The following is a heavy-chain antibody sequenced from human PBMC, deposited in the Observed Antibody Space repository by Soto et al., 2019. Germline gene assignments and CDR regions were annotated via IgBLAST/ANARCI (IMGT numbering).Heavy chain of an antibody. J-gene: IGHJ5*02. V-gene: IGHV4-61*01. Sequence: PSETLSLTCTVSGGSFKSGSYSWSWIRQPPGKGLEWIGYVYHTGRTSYNPSLKSRVSISMDTSKNQFSLNLDSVTAADTAVYFCARGGYTGSSGNWFDPWGQGTLVTVSS. D-gene: IGHD6-6*01. CDR3: ARGGYTGSSGNWFDP. CDR1: GGSFKSGSYS. CDR2: VYHTGRT.